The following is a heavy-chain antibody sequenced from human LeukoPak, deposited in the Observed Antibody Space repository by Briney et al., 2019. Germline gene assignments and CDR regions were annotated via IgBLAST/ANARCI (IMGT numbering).Heavy chain of an antibody. CDR3: ATFEDIVVVPAAPDY. Sequence: GESLKISCKGSGYSFTSYWIGWVRQMPGKGLEGMVIIYPGDSDTRYSPSFQGQGTISAAKSIRTAYLQWSSLKASDTAMYYCATFEDIVVVPAAPDYWGQGTLVTVSS. J-gene: IGHJ4*02. D-gene: IGHD2-2*01. V-gene: IGHV5-51*01. CDR2: IYPGDSDT. CDR1: GYSFTSYW.